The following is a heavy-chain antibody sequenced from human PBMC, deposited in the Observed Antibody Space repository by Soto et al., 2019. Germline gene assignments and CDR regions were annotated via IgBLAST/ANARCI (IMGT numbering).Heavy chain of an antibody. CDR3: ARDLAATGPFDY. CDR2: ISAYNGNT. Sequence: QVQLVQSGAEVKKPGASVKVSCKASGYTFTNYAFSWVRQAPGQGLEWMGWISAYNGNTNYPQKLQGRVTMTTDTSTSTPYMELRSLRSGDTAVYYCARDLAATGPFDYWGQGTLVTVSS. J-gene: IGHJ4*02. CDR1: GYTFTNYA. D-gene: IGHD6-13*01. V-gene: IGHV1-18*01.